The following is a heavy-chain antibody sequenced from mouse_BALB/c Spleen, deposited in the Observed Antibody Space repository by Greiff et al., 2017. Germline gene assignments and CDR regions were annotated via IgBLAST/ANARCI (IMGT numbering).Heavy chain of an antibody. Sequence: EVQVVESGGGLVQPGGSRKLSCAASGFTFSSFGMHWVRQAPEKGLEWVAYISSGSSTIYYADTVKGRFTISRDNPKNTLFLQMTSLRSEDTAMYYCARSHGPVYYYAMDYWGQGTSVTVSS. J-gene: IGHJ4*01. CDR1: GFTFSSFG. CDR3: ARSHGPVYYYAMDY. CDR2: ISSGSSTI. V-gene: IGHV5-17*02. D-gene: IGHD1-1*02.